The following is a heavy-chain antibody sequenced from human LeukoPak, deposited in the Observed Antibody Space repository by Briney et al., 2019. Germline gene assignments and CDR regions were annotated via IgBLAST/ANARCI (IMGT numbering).Heavy chain of an antibody. CDR2: IIPIFGTA. J-gene: IGHJ5*02. CDR1: GGTFSSYA. V-gene: IGHV1-69*05. Sequence: ASVKVSCKASGGTFSSYAISWVRQAPGQGLEWMGGIIPIFGTANYAQKFQCRVTITTDESTSTAYMELSSLRSEDTAVYYCARDYYDSSGYYLRWFDPWGQGTLVTVSS. CDR3: ARDYYDSSGYYLRWFDP. D-gene: IGHD3-22*01.